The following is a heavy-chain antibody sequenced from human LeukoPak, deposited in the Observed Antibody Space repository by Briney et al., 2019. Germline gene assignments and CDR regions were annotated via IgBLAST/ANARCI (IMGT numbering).Heavy chain of an antibody. Sequence: SGPTLVNPTRTLTLTCTFSGFSLSTSGVGVGWIRQPPGKALEWLALIYWDDDKRYSPSLKSRLTITKDTSKNQVVLTMTNMDPVDTATYYCAHIRLDSSGWNDAFDIWGQGTMVTVSS. CDR2: IYWDDDK. V-gene: IGHV2-5*02. J-gene: IGHJ3*02. CDR1: GFSLSTSGVG. CDR3: AHIRLDSSGWNDAFDI. D-gene: IGHD6-19*01.